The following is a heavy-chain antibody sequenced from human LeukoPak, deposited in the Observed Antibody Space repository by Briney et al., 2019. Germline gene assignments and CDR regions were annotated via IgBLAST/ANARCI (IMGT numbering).Heavy chain of an antibody. J-gene: IGHJ4*02. D-gene: IGHD3-9*01. V-gene: IGHV3-30*03. CDR1: GFSFKDYN. CDR2: ITYDGSNK. Sequence: GRSLRLSCAASGFSFKDYNMHWVRQAPGKGLEWVAVITYDGSNKYYTDSVKGRFTISRDNSKSTLYLQMNSLRAEDTAVYYCARDESSYYDILTGYTTNYYFDYWGQGTLVTVSS. CDR3: ARDESSYYDILTGYTTNYYFDY.